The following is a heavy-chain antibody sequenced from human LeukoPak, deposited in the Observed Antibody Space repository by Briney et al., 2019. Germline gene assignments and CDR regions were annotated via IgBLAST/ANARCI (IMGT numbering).Heavy chain of an antibody. CDR3: ARGGGNYDFWSGYYAYAFDI. CDR2: INHSGSS. Sequence: SVTLSLTCAVYGGSFSGYYWSWIRQPPGKGLEWIGEINHSGSSNYNPSLKSRVTISVDTSKNKFSLKLSSVIAADTAVYYCARGGGNYDFWSGYYAYAFDIWGQGTMVTVSS. J-gene: IGHJ3*02. CDR1: GGSFSGYY. V-gene: IGHV4-34*01. D-gene: IGHD3-3*01.